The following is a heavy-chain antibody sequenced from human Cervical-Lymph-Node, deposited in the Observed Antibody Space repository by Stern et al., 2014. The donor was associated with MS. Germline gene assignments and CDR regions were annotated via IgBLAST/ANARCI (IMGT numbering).Heavy chain of an antibody. CDR3: ARLDRVPFEVVTYFDY. CDR2: LYTGDSDT. V-gene: IGHV5-51*01. D-gene: IGHD3-3*01. J-gene: IGHJ4*02. CDR1: GYSFTGYW. Sequence: EVHLVESGADLKKPGESLKISCKASGYSFTGYWIGWVRQMPGRGLELMGPLYTGDSDTRYSPSFQGQVAISADTSTSTAYLQWDSLKASDAAVYYCARLDRVPFEVVTYFDYWGQGTRVTVSS.